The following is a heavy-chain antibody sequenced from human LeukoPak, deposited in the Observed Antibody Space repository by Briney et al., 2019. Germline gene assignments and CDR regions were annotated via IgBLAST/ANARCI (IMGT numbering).Heavy chain of an antibody. D-gene: IGHD6-19*01. CDR3: ARGDNSGWRNVYYFDY. CDR1: GFTVSSSY. V-gene: IGHV3-53*01. CDR2: FYRGDST. J-gene: IGHJ4*02. Sequence: GGSLRLSCAASGFTVSSSYMYWVRQAPGKGLEWVSFFYRGDSTYYAESVRGRFTISRDNAQNSMSLQMNSLRAEDTAVYYCARGDNSGWRNVYYFDYWGQGTLVTVSS.